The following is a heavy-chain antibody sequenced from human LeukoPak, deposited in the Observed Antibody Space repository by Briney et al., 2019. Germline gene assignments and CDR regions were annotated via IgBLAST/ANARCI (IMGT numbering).Heavy chain of an antibody. CDR1: GYTFTGYY. V-gene: IGHV1-2*02. Sequence: GASVKVSCKASGYTFTGYYMHWVRQAPGQGLEWMGWINPNSGGTNYAQKFQGRVTMTRDTSISTAYMELSRLRSDDTAVYYWARVSVVRAAVGSNWFGPWGQGTLVTVSS. D-gene: IGHD2-21*01. CDR3: ARVSVVRAAVGSNWFGP. J-gene: IGHJ5*02. CDR2: INPNSGGT.